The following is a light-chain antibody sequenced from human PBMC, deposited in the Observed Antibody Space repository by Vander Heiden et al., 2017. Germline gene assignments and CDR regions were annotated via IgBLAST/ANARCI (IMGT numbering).Light chain of an antibody. CDR2: KDS. CDR3: QSADSSGTDRV. CDR1: ALPDQY. V-gene: IGLV3-25*03. J-gene: IGLJ3*02. Sequence: SHELTQPPSVSLPPGQTATITCSGDALPDQYAYWYQQKPGQAPVVVICKDSERPSGIPERFSGSSSGTTVTLTISGVQAEDEADYYCQSADSSGTDRVFGGGTKLTVL.